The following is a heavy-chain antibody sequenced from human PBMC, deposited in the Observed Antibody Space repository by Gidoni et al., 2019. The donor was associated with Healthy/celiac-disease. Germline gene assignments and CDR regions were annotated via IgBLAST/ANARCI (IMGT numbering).Heavy chain of an antibody. D-gene: IGHD4-17*01. CDR2: ISAYNGNT. CDR1: GYTFTSYG. CDR3: ARDQRTVTTTDDYYYYYGMDV. J-gene: IGHJ6*02. Sequence: QVQLVQSGAEVKKPGASVKVSCKASGYTFTSYGISWVRQAPGQGLEWMGWISAYNGNTNYAQKLQGRVTMTTDTSTSTAYMELRSLRSDDTAVYYCARDQRTVTTTDDYYYYYGMDVWGQGTTVTVSS. V-gene: IGHV1-18*01.